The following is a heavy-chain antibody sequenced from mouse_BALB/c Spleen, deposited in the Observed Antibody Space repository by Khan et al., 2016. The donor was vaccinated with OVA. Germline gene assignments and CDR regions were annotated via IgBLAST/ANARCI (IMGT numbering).Heavy chain of an antibody. CDR1: GFTFSSFG. CDR2: ISSGRSTI. V-gene: IGHV5-17*02. J-gene: IGHJ1*01. Sequence: EVQGVESGGGLVQPGGSRKLSCAASGFTFSSFGMHWVRQAPEKGLEWVAYISSGRSTIYYVDSVTGRFTISRDNPKNTLFLQMTSLRSEDTAMYYCARSGGNFHWYFDVWGAGSSVTVSS. D-gene: IGHD2-1*01. CDR3: ARSGGNFHWYFDV.